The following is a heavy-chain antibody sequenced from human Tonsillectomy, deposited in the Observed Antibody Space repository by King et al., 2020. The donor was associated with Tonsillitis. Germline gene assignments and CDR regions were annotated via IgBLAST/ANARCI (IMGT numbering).Heavy chain of an antibody. Sequence: QLVQSGAEVKKPGASLKISCKGSGYSFTSYCIGWVRQMPGKGLEWMGIIYPGDSDTRYSPSFQGQVTISADKSISTAYLQWSSLKASDTAMYYCASCYYDSSGYYDAFDIWGQGTMVTVSS. CDR3: ASCYYDSSGYYDAFDI. CDR1: GYSFTSYC. CDR2: IYPGDSDT. D-gene: IGHD3-22*01. V-gene: IGHV5-51*01. J-gene: IGHJ3*02.